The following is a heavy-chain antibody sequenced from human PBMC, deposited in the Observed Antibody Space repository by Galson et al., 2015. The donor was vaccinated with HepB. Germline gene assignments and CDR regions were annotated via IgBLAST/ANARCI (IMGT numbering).Heavy chain of an antibody. CDR1: GFTFSSYA. V-gene: IGHV3-23*01. D-gene: IGHD3-10*01. CDR3: AKGETYYYGSGSWPGY. CDR2: ISGSGGST. J-gene: IGHJ4*02. Sequence: SLRLSCAASGFTFSSYAMSWVRQAPGKGLEWVSAISGSGGSTYYADSVKGRFTISRDNSKNTLYLQMNSLRAEDTAVYYCAKGETYYYGSGSWPGYWGQGTLVTVSS.